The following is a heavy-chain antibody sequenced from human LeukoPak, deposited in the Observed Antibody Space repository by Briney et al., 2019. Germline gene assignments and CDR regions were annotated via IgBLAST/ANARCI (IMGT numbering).Heavy chain of an antibody. V-gene: IGHV4-39*07. CDR1: GGSISSRSYY. J-gene: IGHJ4*02. D-gene: IGHD1-26*01. CDR3: AVFVRVGATTSDY. CDR2: IYYSGST. Sequence: SETLSLTCTVSGGSISSRSYYWGWIRQPPGKGLEWIGSIYYSGSTYYNPSLQSRVTISVDTSKNQFSLKLSSVTAADTAVYYCAVFVRVGATTSDYWGQGTLVTVSS.